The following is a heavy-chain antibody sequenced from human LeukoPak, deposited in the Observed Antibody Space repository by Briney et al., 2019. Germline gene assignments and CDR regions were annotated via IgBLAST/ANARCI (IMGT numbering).Heavy chain of an antibody. CDR2: ISYDGSNK. CDR3: ARDSSGYYYGYYFDY. CDR1: GFTFSSYG. V-gene: IGHV3-30*03. Sequence: PGGSLRLSCAASGFTFSSYGMHWVRQAPGKGLEWVAVISYDGSNKYYADSVKGQFTISRDNSKNTLYLQMNSLRAEDTAVYYCARDSSGYYYGYYFDYWGQGTLVTVSS. D-gene: IGHD3-22*01. J-gene: IGHJ4*02.